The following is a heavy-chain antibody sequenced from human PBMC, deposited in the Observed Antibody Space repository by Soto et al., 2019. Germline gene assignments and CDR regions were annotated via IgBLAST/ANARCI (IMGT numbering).Heavy chain of an antibody. J-gene: IGHJ4*02. D-gene: IGHD2-15*01. CDR3: ARGGSGGSFDY. V-gene: IGHV3-74*01. CDR1: GFTLRNYW. Sequence: EVQLVESGGGLVQPGGSLRLSCAVSGFTLRNYWMHWVRQAPGKGLEWVSRINGAGTSAVYSESVKGRVTISRDDAKNTLYLQMNSLRADDAAVYFCARGGSGGSFDYWGQGTLVTVSS. CDR2: INGAGTSA.